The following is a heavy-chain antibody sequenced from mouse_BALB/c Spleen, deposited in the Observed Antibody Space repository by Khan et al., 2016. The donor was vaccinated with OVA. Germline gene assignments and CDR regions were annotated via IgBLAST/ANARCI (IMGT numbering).Heavy chain of an antibody. V-gene: IGHV2-6-1*01. J-gene: IGHJ4*01. Sequence: VQLQESGPGLVAPSQSLSITCTISGFSLTNYGVHWVRQPPGKGLEWLAVIWSDGSTTYNSALKSRLTITKDNSKSPVFLKMNSLQTDDTAIYFCARQPYYHYNVMDYWGEGTSVTVSS. CDR3: ARQPYYHYNVMDY. CDR2: IWSDGST. D-gene: IGHD2-10*01. CDR1: GFSLTNYG.